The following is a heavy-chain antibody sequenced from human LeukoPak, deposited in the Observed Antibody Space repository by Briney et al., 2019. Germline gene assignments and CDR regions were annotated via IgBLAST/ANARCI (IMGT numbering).Heavy chain of an antibody. J-gene: IGHJ4*02. Sequence: TWGSLRLSCAASGFTFSSYAMSWVRQAPGKGLEWVSAISGSGGSTYYADSVKGRFTISRDNSKNTLYLQMNSLRAEDTAVYYCAKDPVGGGYDPTYYFDYWGQGTLVTVSS. CDR3: AKDPVGGGYDPTYYFDY. CDR1: GFTFSSYA. CDR2: ISGSGGST. V-gene: IGHV3-23*01. D-gene: IGHD5-12*01.